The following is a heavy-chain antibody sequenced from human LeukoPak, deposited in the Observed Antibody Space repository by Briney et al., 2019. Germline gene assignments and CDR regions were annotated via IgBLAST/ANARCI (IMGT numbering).Heavy chain of an antibody. Sequence: PSETLSLTCTVSGGSISSSSYYWGWIRQPPGKGLEWIGSIYYSGSTYYNPSLKSRVTISVDTSKNQFSLKLSSVTAADTAVYYCASEITMVRGVIIGWFDPWGQGTLVTVSS. D-gene: IGHD3-10*01. CDR1: GGSISSSSYY. CDR2: IYYSGST. CDR3: ASEITMVRGVIIGWFDP. J-gene: IGHJ5*02. V-gene: IGHV4-39*07.